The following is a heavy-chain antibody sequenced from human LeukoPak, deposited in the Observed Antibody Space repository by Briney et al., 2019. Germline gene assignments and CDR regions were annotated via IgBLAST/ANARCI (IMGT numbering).Heavy chain of an antibody. V-gene: IGHV4-59*01. CDR2: IYYSGST. Sequence: PSETLSLTCSVSGGSISGYYWSWIRQSPGKGLEWIGYIYYSGSTNYDPSFKSRVTISVDTSKNQFSLKLSFVTAADTAVYYCARVSGVPAAIADAFDIWGQGTMVTVSS. J-gene: IGHJ3*02. D-gene: IGHD2-2*02. CDR3: ARVSGVPAAIADAFDI. CDR1: GGSISGYY.